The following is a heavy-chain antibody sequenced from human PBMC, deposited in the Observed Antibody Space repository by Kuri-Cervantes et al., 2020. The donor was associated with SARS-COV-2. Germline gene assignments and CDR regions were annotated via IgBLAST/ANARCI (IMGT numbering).Heavy chain of an antibody. V-gene: IGHV3-23*01. CDR2: ISGNGGST. CDR1: GFTFSSYA. J-gene: IGHJ6*02. D-gene: IGHD2-2*01. CDR3: ARGGDIVVLPAAIGYYYGIDV. Sequence: GGSLRLSCAASGFTFSSYAMSWVRQAPGKGLEWVSAISGNGGSTYYADSVEGRFTISRDNSKNTLYLQMNSLRAEDTAVYYCARGGDIVVLPAAIGYYYGIDVWGQGNPGHRRL.